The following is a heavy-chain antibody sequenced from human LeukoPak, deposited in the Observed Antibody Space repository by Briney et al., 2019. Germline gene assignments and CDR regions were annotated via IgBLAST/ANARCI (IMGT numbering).Heavy chain of an antibody. CDR3: ASPGWSKDFWTPMPAYY. J-gene: IGHJ4*02. CDR1: GGSISSGSYY. D-gene: IGHD3/OR15-3a*01. CDR2: IYYSGST. Sequence: SETLSLTCTVSGGSISSGSYYWGWIRQPPGKGLEWIGSIYYSGSTYYNPSLKSRVTISVDTSKNQFCLKLSSVTAADTAVYYCASPGWSKDFWTPMPAYYWGQGTLVTVSS. V-gene: IGHV4-39*01.